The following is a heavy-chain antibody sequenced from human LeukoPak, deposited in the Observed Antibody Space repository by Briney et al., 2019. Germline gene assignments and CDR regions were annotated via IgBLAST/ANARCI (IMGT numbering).Heavy chain of an antibody. CDR1: GYTFTSYD. J-gene: IGHJ6*03. CDR2: MNPNSGNT. V-gene: IGHV1-8*03. Sequence: ASVKVSCKASGYTFTSYDINWVRQATGQGLEWMGWMNPNSGNTGYAQKFQGRVTITRNTSISTAYMELSSLRSDDTAVYYCARAVAGAKSKLTYYYYYMDVWGKGTTVTVSS. CDR3: ARAVAGAKSKLTYYYYYMDV. D-gene: IGHD6-19*01.